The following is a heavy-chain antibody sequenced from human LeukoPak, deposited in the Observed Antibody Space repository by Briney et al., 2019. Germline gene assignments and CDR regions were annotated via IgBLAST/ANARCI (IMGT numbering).Heavy chain of an antibody. Sequence: GGSLRLSCAASGFTFSSYAMSWVRQAPGKGLEWVANIKQDGSEENYVDSLKGRFTISRDNAKNSLYLQMNSLRAEDTAVYYCARDPTDYGTNTFDYWGQGTLVTVSS. CDR1: GFTFSSYA. J-gene: IGHJ4*02. V-gene: IGHV3-7*01. D-gene: IGHD4/OR15-4a*01. CDR3: ARDPTDYGTNTFDY. CDR2: IKQDGSEE.